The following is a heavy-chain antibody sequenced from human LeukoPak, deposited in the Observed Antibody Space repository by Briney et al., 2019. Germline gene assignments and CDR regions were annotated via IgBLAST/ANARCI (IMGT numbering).Heavy chain of an antibody. CDR3: AREIVSAVAGNFDC. Sequence: GGSLRLSCAASGFTFSNYEMNWVRQAPGKGLEWVSYIASSDSTRTYADSVRGRFTISRDNAKNSLHLEMNSLRAEDTAVYYCAREIVSAVAGNFDCWGQGTLVSVSS. V-gene: IGHV3-48*03. J-gene: IGHJ4*02. D-gene: IGHD6-19*01. CDR1: GFTFSNYE. CDR2: IASSDSTR.